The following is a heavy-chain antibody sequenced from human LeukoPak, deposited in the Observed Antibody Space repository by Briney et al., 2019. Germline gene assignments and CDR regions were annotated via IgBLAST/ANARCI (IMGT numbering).Heavy chain of an antibody. D-gene: IGHD4-23*01. Sequence: ETXXLXCXVXXGSXSSRGSICWTWVRQPPGEGLEWIGEIYHDGATNYNPSLRSRVTMLLDKSKNQFFLKLNSVTAADTAVYYCARNGGNSDYDYWGQGTLVTVSA. CDR1: XGSXSSRGSIC. J-gene: IGHJ4*02. CDR2: IYHDGAT. V-gene: IGHV4-4*02. CDR3: ARNGGNSDYDY.